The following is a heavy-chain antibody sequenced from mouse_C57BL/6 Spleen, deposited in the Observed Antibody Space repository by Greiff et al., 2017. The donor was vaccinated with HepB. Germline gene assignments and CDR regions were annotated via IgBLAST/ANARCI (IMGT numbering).Heavy chain of an antibody. CDR1: GYAFSSSW. CDR3: ARSGDYYGLYYFDY. CDR2: IYPGDGDT. Sequence: QVQLKESGPELVKPGASVKISCKASGYAFSSSWMNWVKQRPGKGLEWIGRIYPGDGDTNYNGKFKGKATLTADKSSSTAYMQISSLTSEDSAVYFCARSGDYYGLYYFDYWGQGTTLTVSS. J-gene: IGHJ2*01. V-gene: IGHV1-82*01. D-gene: IGHD1-1*01.